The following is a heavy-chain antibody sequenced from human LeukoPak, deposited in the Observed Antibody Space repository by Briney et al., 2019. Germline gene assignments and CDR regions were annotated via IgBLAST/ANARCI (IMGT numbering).Heavy chain of an antibody. CDR1: GYSISSGYY. V-gene: IGHV4-38-2*02. D-gene: IGHD3-10*01. CDR3: ARENYGSGPEGGY. J-gene: IGHJ4*02. CDR2: IYHSGST. Sequence: PSETLSLTCTVSGYSISSGYYWGWIRQPPGKGLEWIGSIYHSGSTYYNPSLKSRVTISVDTSKNQFSLKLSSVTAADTAVYYCARENYGSGPEGGYWGQGTLVTVSS.